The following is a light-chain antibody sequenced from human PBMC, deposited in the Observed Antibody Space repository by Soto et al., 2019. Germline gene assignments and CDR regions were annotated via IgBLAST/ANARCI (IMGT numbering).Light chain of an antibody. Sequence: QPVLTQPPSASGTPGQRVTISCSGSSSNIGSNTVNWYQQFPGTAPKLLIYRNSQRPSGVPDRFSGSKSGTSASLAISGLQSEDEADYYCAAWDDSLNGVVFGGGTKVTVL. CDR1: SSNIGSNT. CDR3: AAWDDSLNGVV. V-gene: IGLV1-44*01. J-gene: IGLJ2*01. CDR2: RNS.